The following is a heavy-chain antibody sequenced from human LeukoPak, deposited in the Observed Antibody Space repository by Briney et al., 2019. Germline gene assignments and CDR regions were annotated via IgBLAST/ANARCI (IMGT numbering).Heavy chain of an antibody. CDR1: GGSISSSSYY. CDR2: ICYSGST. CDR3: AREDHDRGFDP. J-gene: IGHJ5*02. Sequence: SETLSLTCTVSGGSISSSSYYWGWIRQPPGKGLEWIGSICYSGSTYYNPSLKSRVTISVDTSKNQFSLKLSSVTAADTAVYYCAREDHDRGFDPWGQGTLVTVSS. V-gene: IGHV4-39*07. D-gene: IGHD3-22*01.